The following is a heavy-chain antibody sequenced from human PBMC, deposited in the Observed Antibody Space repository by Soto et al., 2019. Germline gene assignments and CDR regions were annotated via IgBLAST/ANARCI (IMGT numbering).Heavy chain of an antibody. CDR1: GFTFSSYG. Sequence: TGGSLRLSCAASGFTFSSYGMHWVRQAPGKGLEWVAVISYDGSNKYYADSVKGRFTISRDNSKNTLYLQMNSLRAEDTAVYYCAKTAGWEQWLAFDYWGQGTLVTVSS. D-gene: IGHD6-19*01. V-gene: IGHV3-30*18. CDR2: ISYDGSNK. CDR3: AKTAGWEQWLAFDY. J-gene: IGHJ4*02.